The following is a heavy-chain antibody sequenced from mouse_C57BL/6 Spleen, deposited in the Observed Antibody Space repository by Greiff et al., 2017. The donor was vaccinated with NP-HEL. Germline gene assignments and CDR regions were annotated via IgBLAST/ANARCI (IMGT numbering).Heavy chain of an antibody. D-gene: IGHD2-5*01. Sequence: QVHVKQSGPELVKPGASVKISCKASGYAFSSSWMNWVKQRPGKGLEWIGRIYPGDGDTNYNGKFKGKATLTADKSSSTAYMQLSSLTSEDSAVYFCARGDYSNYVGFAYWGQGTLVTVSA. J-gene: IGHJ3*01. CDR3: ARGDYSNYVGFAY. CDR2: IYPGDGDT. V-gene: IGHV1-82*01. CDR1: GYAFSSSW.